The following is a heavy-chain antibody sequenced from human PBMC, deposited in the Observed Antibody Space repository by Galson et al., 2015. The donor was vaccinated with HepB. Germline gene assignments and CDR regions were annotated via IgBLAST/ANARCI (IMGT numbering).Heavy chain of an antibody. CDR1: GGTFSSYA. Sequence: SVKVSCKASGGTFSSYAISWVRQAPGQGLEWMGGIIPIFGTANYAQKFQGRVTITADKSTSTAYMELSSLRSEDTAVYYCARGFSSSADFDYWGQGTLVTVSS. V-gene: IGHV1-69*06. D-gene: IGHD6-13*01. CDR3: ARGFSSSADFDY. CDR2: IIPIFGTA. J-gene: IGHJ4*02.